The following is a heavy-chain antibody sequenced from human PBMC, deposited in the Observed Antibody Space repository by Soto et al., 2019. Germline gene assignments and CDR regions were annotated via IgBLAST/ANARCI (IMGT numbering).Heavy chain of an antibody. J-gene: IGHJ2*01. CDR3: AKGPGWYFDL. CDR1: GFTFSSYG. CDR2: ISYDGSNK. D-gene: IGHD7-27*01. V-gene: IGHV3-30*18. Sequence: QVQLVESGGGVVQPGRSLRLSCAASGFTFSSYGMHWVRQAPGKGLEWVAVISYDGSNKYYADSVKGRFTISRDNSKNTLYLQMNSLRAEDTAVYYCAKGPGWYFDLWGRGTLVTVSS.